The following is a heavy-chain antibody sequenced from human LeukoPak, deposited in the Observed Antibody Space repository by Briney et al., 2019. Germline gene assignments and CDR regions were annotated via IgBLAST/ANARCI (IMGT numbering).Heavy chain of an antibody. CDR3: AKDRSCTNDICHGDFDY. V-gene: IGHV3-48*01. CDR2: ISSGISTM. D-gene: IGHD2-8*01. CDR1: RFTFSSYS. Sequence: GGSLRLSCAASRFTFSSYSMNWVRQAPGKGLEWVSYISSGISTMYYADSVKGRFTISRDNSKNTLYLQMNSLRAEDTALYYCAKDRSCTNDICHGDFDYWGQGTLVTVSS. J-gene: IGHJ4*02.